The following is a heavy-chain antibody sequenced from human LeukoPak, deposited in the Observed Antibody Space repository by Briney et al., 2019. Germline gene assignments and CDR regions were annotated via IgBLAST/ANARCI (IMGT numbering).Heavy chain of an antibody. CDR2: ISSSSSYI. Sequence: PGGSLRLSCAASGFTFSSYSMNWVRQAPGKGLEWVSSISSSSSYIYYADSVKGRFTISRDNAKNSLYLQMNSLRAEDTAVYYCARGIAVARCFDYWGQGTLVTVSS. D-gene: IGHD6-19*01. J-gene: IGHJ4*02. V-gene: IGHV3-21*01. CDR1: GFTFSSYS. CDR3: ARGIAVARCFDY.